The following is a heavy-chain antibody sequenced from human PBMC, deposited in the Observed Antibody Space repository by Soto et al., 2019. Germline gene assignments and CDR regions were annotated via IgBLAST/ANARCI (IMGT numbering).Heavy chain of an antibody. D-gene: IGHD3-16*01. V-gene: IGHV3-30-3*01. Sequence: QVQLVESGGGVVQPGGSLRLSCAASGFTFSSHAMHWVRQAPGKGLEWVAVIAYDGINKYYGDSVKGRSIISRDNSKNTLDLQMSSLRAEDTAIYYCAKSLIPFGGSTSSYFDSWGQGTLVAVSS. CDR3: AKSLIPFGGSTSSYFDS. CDR2: IAYDGINK. CDR1: GFTFSSHA. J-gene: IGHJ4*02.